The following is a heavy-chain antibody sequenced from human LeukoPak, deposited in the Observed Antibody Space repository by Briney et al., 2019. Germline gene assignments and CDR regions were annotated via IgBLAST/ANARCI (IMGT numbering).Heavy chain of an antibody. D-gene: IGHD1-26*01. J-gene: IGHJ5*02. V-gene: IGHV3-13*04. CDR2: VGIAGDI. Sequence: GGSLRPSCAASGFTVSSHDIHWVRQPTGKGLEWVSGVGIAGDIYYAGSVKGRFTISRENAKNTLYLHMNSLTAEDTAVYYCARYYSGSSGRWFDPWGQGTLVTVSS. CDR1: GFTVSSHD. CDR3: ARYYSGSSGRWFDP.